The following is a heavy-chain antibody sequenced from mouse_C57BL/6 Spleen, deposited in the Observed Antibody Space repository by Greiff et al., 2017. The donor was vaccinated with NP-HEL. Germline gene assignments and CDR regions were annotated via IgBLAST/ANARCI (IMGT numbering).Heavy chain of an antibody. J-gene: IGHJ4*01. V-gene: IGHV1-76*01. CDR3: ARHSSGYPYAMDY. CDR1: GYTFTDYY. D-gene: IGHD3-2*02. CDR2: IYPGSGNT. Sequence: QVHVKQSGAELVRPGASVKLSCKASGYTFTDYYINWVKQRPGQGLEWIARIYPGSGNTYYNEKFKGKATLTAEKSSSTAYMQLSSLTSEDSAVYFCARHSSGYPYAMDYWGQGTSVTVSS.